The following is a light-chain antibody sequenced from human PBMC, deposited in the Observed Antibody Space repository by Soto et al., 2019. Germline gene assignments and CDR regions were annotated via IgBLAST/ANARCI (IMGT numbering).Light chain of an antibody. V-gene: IGLV2-18*02. Sequence: QSVLTQPASVSGSPGQSITISCTGTSSDIGSYNRVSWYQQPPGTAPKLIIYEVNNRPSGVPDRFSGSKSGNTASLTISGLQAEDEADYYCNSFTTSSTYVFGTGTKVNVL. J-gene: IGLJ1*01. CDR1: SSDIGSYNR. CDR2: EVN. CDR3: NSFTTSSTYV.